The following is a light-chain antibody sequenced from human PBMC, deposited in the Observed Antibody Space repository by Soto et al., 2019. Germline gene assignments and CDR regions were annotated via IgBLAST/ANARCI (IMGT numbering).Light chain of an antibody. V-gene: IGKV3-20*01. J-gene: IGKJ1*01. CDR1: QSVSSSF. CDR3: QHYGTSLWT. Sequence: EIMLTQSPGTLSLSPGERATLSCRASQSVSSSFLAWYQQKPGQAPRLLIYRASIRATGIPDRFSGSGSGPDFTLTISRLEPEDFAMYSCQHYGTSLWTFGQGTKVEIK. CDR2: RAS.